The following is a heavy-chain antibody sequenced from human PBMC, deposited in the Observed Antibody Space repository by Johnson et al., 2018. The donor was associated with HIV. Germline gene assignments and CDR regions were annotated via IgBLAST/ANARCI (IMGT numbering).Heavy chain of an antibody. D-gene: IGHD3-16*01. J-gene: IGHJ3*02. V-gene: IGHV3-30*18. CDR1: GIIVTGNF. Sequence: QMQLVESGGGLVQPGGSLRLSCAASGIIVTGNFMSWVRQAPGKGLEWVAVISYDGSNKYYADSVKGRFNISRDNSKNTLYLQMNSVRPEDAAVYYCAKPPSMGADAFDIWGQGTMVTVSS. CDR3: AKPPSMGADAFDI. CDR2: ISYDGSNK.